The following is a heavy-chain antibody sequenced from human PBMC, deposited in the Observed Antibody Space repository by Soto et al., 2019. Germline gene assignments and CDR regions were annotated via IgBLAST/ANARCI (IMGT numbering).Heavy chain of an antibody. CDR2: ISAYNGNT. V-gene: IGHV1-18*04. Sequence: ASVKVSCKASGYTFTSYGISWVRQAPGQGLEWMGWISAYNGNTNYAQKLQGRVTMTTDTSTSTAYMELRSLRSDDTDVYYCARIEVLRYFDWSPPNYYYGMDVWGQGTTVTVS. D-gene: IGHD3-9*01. CDR1: GYTFTSYG. J-gene: IGHJ6*02. CDR3: ARIEVLRYFDWSPPNYYYGMDV.